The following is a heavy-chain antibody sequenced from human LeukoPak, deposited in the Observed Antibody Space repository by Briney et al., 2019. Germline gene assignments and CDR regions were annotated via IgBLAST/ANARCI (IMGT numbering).Heavy chain of an antibody. J-gene: IGHJ6*02. CDR3: ARVEAMVYYCYYGMDV. CDR1: GYTFTGYY. V-gene: IGHV1-2*02. D-gene: IGHD5-18*01. Sequence: GASVKVSCKASGYTFTGYYMHWVRQAPGQGLEWMGWINPNSGGTNYAQKFQGRVTMTRDTSISTAYMELSRLRSDDTAVYYCARVEAMVYYCYYGMDVWGQGTTVTVSS. CDR2: INPNSGGT.